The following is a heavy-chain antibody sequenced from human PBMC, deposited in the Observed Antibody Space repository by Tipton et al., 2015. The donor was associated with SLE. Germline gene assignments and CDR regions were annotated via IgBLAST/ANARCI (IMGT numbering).Heavy chain of an antibody. D-gene: IGHD6-19*01. V-gene: IGHV4-61*02. J-gene: IGHJ4*02. CDR1: GGSISSTSYY. CDR3: ARRIAVAEYFDS. CDR2: MFAGGST. Sequence: TLSLTCTVSGGSISSTSYYWNWIRQPAGKGLEWIGRMFAGGSTDYNPSLKSRVTISVDTSKNQFSLRLSSVTAADTAIYYCARRIAVAEYFDSWGQGTLVTVSS.